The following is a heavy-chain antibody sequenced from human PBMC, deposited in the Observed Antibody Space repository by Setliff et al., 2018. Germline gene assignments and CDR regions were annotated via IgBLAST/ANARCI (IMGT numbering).Heavy chain of an antibody. Sequence: SVKVSCKASGGTFRSDGFNWVRQAPGQGLEWMGRIIPVFRTADYAPILQGRVAISADESTTTAYMELSSLKSDDTAVYYCARDTRDKFDSSGYYLSFDSWGQGTLVTVSS. D-gene: IGHD3-22*01. CDR1: GGTFRSDG. V-gene: IGHV1-69*13. CDR2: IIPVFRTA. J-gene: IGHJ4*02. CDR3: ARDTRDKFDSSGYYLSFDS.